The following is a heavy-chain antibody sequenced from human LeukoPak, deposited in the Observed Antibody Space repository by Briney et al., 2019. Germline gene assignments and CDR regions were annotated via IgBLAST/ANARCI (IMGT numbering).Heavy chain of an antibody. CDR3: TSGPYYYGSGPHGMDV. J-gene: IGHJ6*02. V-gene: IGHV3-49*04. CDR2: IRSKAYGRTT. CDR1: GFTFSSYA. Sequence: GGSLRLSCAASGFTFSSYAMHWVRQAPGKGLEWVGFIRSKAYGRTTEYAASVKGRFTISRDDSKSIAYLQMNSLKTEDTAVYYCTSGPYYYGSGPHGMDVWGQGTTVTVSS. D-gene: IGHD3-10*01.